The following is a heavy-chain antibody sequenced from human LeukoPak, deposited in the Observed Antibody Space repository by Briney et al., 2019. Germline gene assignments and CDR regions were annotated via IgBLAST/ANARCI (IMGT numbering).Heavy chain of an antibody. Sequence: PGGSLRLSCAASGFTFSSYAMSWVRQAPGKGLEWVSAISGSGGSTYYADSVKGRFTISRDNSKNTLYLQMNSLRAEDTAVYYCLTPLIIAVAGFDYWGQGTLVTVSS. CDR3: LTPLIIAVAGFDY. D-gene: IGHD6-19*01. CDR1: GFTFSSYA. V-gene: IGHV3-23*01. CDR2: ISGSGGST. J-gene: IGHJ4*02.